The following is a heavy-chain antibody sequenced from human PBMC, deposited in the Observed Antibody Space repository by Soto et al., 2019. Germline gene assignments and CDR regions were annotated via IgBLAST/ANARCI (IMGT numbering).Heavy chain of an antibody. Sequence: ASLKLSCKTSGYSYTRYAMDWLRHAPEQRLEWMGWINAGNGNTKYSQKFQGHVTISVDTSSSTAYLQWSSLKASDTAMYYCARPPLPGFGKYAMDVWGQGTTVTVSS. V-gene: IGHV1-3*01. CDR1: GYSYTRYA. J-gene: IGHJ6*02. CDR3: ARPPLPGFGKYAMDV. CDR2: INAGNGNT. D-gene: IGHD3-10*01.